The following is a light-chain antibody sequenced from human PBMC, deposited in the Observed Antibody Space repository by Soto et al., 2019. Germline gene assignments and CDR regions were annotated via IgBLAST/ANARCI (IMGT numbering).Light chain of an antibody. CDR1: NIGSKS. Sequence: SYELTQPPSVSVAPGQTARITCGGNNIGSKSVHWYQQKPCQAPVLVVYDDSDRPSGIPERFSGSNSGNTATLTISRVEAGDEADYYCQVWDSSSDRVFGGGTKLTVL. CDR3: QVWDSSSDRV. J-gene: IGLJ3*02. V-gene: IGLV3-21*02. CDR2: DDS.